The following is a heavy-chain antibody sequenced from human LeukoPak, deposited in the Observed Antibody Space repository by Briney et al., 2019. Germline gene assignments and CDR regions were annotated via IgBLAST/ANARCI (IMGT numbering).Heavy chain of an antibody. J-gene: IGHJ4*02. D-gene: IGHD3-3*01. CDR2: INPIFGTA. CDR3: ARVAIFGHPNFDY. CDR1: GGTFSSYA. V-gene: IGHV1-69*13. Sequence: GASVKVSCKASGGTFSSYAISWVRQAPGQGLEWMGGINPIFGTANYAQKFQGRVTITADESTSTAYMELSSLRSEDTAVYYCARVAIFGHPNFDYWGQGTLVTVSS.